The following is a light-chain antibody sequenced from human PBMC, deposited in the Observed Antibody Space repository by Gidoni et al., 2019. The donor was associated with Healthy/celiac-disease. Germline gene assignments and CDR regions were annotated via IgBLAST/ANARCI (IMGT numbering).Light chain of an antibody. V-gene: IGKV3-20*01. Sequence: EIVLTQYPGTLFLSPGESATLSCRASQSVSSSYLAWYQQKPGQAPRLLIYGASSRATGIPDRFSGSGSGTDFTLTISRLEPEDFAVYYCQQYGSSPWTFGQGTKVEIK. CDR3: QQYGSSPWT. J-gene: IGKJ1*01. CDR2: GAS. CDR1: QSVSSSY.